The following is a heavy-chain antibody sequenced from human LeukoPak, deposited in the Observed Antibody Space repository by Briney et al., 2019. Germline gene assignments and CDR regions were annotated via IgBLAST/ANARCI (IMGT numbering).Heavy chain of an antibody. D-gene: IGHD3-10*02. V-gene: IGHV3-23*01. CDR2: ISGSGGST. CDR3: AKDLFGDWTALHV. J-gene: IGHJ3*01. CDR1: GFRFNNFA. Sequence: GGSLRLSCAASGFRFNNFAMTWVRLTPGKGLEWVSSISGSGGSTYYAESVKGRFNISRDNSKNTLYLQMNSLGGNDTAVYWCAKDLFGDWTALHVWGRGTVVTVSS.